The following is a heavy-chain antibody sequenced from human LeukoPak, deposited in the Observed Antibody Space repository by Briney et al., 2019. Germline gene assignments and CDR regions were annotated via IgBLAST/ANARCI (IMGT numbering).Heavy chain of an antibody. CDR3: ARAPKRTYYYDSSAYFQH. V-gene: IGHV4-34*01. CDR2: INHSGST. CDR1: GGSFSGYY. Sequence: SETLSLTCAVYGGSFSGYYWSWIRQPPGKGLEWIGEINHSGSTNYNPSLKSRVTISVDTSKNQFSLKLSSVTAADTAVHYCARAPKRTYYYDSSAYFQHWGQGTLVTVSS. D-gene: IGHD3-22*01. J-gene: IGHJ1*01.